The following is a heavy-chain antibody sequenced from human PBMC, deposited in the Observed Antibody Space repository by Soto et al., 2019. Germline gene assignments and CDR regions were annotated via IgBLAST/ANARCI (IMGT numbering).Heavy chain of an antibody. V-gene: IGHV4-34*01. CDR2: IHHGGST. D-gene: IGHD6-19*01. CDR1: GGSFSGYY. CDR3: ARGLAVTGHYFDS. J-gene: IGHJ4*02. Sequence: SETLSLTCAVYGGSFSGYYWSWIRQPPGKGLEWIGEIHHGGSTNYNPSLKIRVTISVDTSKNQFSLKLSSVPAADMAVYYCARGLAVTGHYFDSWGLGTLVTVSS.